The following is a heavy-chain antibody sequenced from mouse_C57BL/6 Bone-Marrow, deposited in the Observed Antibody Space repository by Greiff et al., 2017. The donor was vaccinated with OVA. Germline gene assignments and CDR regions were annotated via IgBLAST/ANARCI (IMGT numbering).Heavy chain of an antibody. V-gene: IGHV14-3*01. CDR1: CFNIKPTY. J-gene: IGHJ1*03. CDR2: IDPANGNT. D-gene: IGHD1-1*02. Sequence: VQLQQSVAALVRPWASVQLSCTASCFNIKPTYMPWVTQRPEPGLEWIGRIDPANGNTKYAPKFQGKATITADTSSNTAYLQLSSLTSEDTAIYYCARCGNYWYFDVWGTGTTVTVSS. CDR3: ARCGNYWYFDV.